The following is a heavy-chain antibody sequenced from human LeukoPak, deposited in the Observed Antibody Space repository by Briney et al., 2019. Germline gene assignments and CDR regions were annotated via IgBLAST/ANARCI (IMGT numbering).Heavy chain of an antibody. CDR2: ISGSGGNT. CDR3: AKDTQPYYYDSSGITDY. D-gene: IGHD3-22*01. J-gene: IGHJ4*02. V-gene: IGHV3-23*01. Sequence: SGGSLRLSCAASGFTFSSSALSWVRQAPGKGLEWVSAISGSGGNTYYADSVKGRFTISRDNSKNTLYLQVNSLRAEDTAVYYCAKDTQPYYYDSSGITDYWGQGTLVTVSS. CDR1: GFTFSSSA.